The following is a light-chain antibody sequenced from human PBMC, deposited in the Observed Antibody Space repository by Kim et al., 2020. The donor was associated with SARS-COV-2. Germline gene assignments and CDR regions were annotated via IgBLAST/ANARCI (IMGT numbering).Light chain of an antibody. CDR2: ANN. V-gene: IGLV1-40*01. CDR3: QSYDSSLSVVV. CDR1: SSNSGACYD. J-gene: IGLJ2*01. Sequence: QRVTSSCARSSSNSGACYDVHWYQQLPGTAPKLLISANNNRPSGVPDRFSGSMSVTSASLAITGLQAEDEADYYCQSYDSSLSVVVFGGGTQLTVL.